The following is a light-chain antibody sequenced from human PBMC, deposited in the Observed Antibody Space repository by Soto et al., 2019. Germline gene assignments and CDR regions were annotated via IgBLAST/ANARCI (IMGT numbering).Light chain of an antibody. J-gene: IGKJ4*01. CDR3: QEYNEWQLS. CDR2: HAS. V-gene: IGKV3-15*01. Sequence: EIVMTQSPATLSVSPGERATLSCWASESVSNNLAWYQQKFGQAPLLLIYHASTRATGIPARFSGSGSGTEHTLTICSLQSEDVALYYGQEYNEWQLSVGGGSRVEVK. CDR1: ESVSNN.